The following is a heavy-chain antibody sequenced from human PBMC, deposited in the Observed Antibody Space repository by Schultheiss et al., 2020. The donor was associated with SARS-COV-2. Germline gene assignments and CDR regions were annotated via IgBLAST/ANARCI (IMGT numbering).Heavy chain of an antibody. CDR2: ISGSGGST. J-gene: IGHJ3*02. D-gene: IGHD2-21*02. V-gene: IGHV3-23*01. CDR1: GFTFDDYA. CDR3: ARDLVTANAFDI. Sequence: GGSLRLSCAASGFTFDDYAMHWVRQAPGKGLEWVSAISGSGGSTYYADSVKGRFTISRDNAKNSLYLQMNSLRAEDTAVYYCARDLVTANAFDIWGQGTTVTVSS.